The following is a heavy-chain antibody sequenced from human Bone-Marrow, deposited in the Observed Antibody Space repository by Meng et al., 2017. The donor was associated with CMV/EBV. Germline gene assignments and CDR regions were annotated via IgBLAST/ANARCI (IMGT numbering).Heavy chain of an antibody. D-gene: IGHD2-2*01. CDR3: ARDSRVGVVVPAAIGTRDY. Sequence: SVKVSCKASGGTFSSYAISWVRQAPGQGLEWMGGIIPIFGTANYTQKLQGRVTMTTDTSTSTAYMELRSLRSDDTAVYYCARDSRVGVVVPAAIGTRDYWGQGTLVTVSS. CDR2: IIPIFGTA. V-gene: IGHV1-69*05. CDR1: GGTFSSYA. J-gene: IGHJ4*02.